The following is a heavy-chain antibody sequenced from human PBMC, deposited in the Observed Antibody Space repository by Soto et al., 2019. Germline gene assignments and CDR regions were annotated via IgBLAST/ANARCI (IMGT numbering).Heavy chain of an antibody. D-gene: IGHD6-19*01. CDR1: GGSINSSIYF. CDR3: ARHYSSGSRNWFDP. CDR2: IYYSGST. V-gene: IGHV4-39*01. J-gene: IGHJ5*02. Sequence: SETLSLTCSVSGGSINSSIYFWGWVRHPPGKGLEWIGSIYYSGSTYYNPSLRSRVTISVDTSKNQFSLKLSSVTVADTAVFYCARHYSSGSRNWFDPWGQGTLVTVSS.